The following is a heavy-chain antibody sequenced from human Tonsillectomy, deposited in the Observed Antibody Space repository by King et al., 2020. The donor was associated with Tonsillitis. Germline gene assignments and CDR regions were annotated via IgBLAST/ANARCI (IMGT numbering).Heavy chain of an antibody. D-gene: IGHD6-13*01. CDR1: GFTFDDYA. CDR2: ISWNSGSI. J-gene: IGHJ4*02. Sequence: DVQLVESGGGLVQPGRSLRLSCAASGFTFDDYAMHWVRQAPGKGLEWVSGISWNSGSIGYADSVKGRFTISRDNAKNSLYLQMNSLRAEDTALYYCAKDSSSSWYASGLFDYWGQGTLVTVSS. CDR3: AKDSSSSWYASGLFDY. V-gene: IGHV3-9*01.